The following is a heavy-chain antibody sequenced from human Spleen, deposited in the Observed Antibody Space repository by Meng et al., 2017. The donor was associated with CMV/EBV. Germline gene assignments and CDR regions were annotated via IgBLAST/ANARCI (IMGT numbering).Heavy chain of an antibody. V-gene: IGHV5-51*01. Sequence: FTSYWIGWVRQMPGKGLEWMGIIYPGDSDSRYSPSFQGQVTISADKSISTAYLQWSSLKASDTAMYYCARLKNYYDSSGYLNDAFDIWGQGTMVTVSS. J-gene: IGHJ3*02. CDR2: IYPGDSDS. CDR1: FTSYW. D-gene: IGHD3-22*01. CDR3: ARLKNYYDSSGYLNDAFDI.